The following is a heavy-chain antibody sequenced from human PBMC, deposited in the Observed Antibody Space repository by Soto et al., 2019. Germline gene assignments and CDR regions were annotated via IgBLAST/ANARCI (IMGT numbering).Heavy chain of an antibody. D-gene: IGHD3-3*01. CDR3: AREMSEPTNYFDY. V-gene: IGHV3-11*05. Sequence: QVLLVESGGGLVKPGGSLRLSCAASGFTSSDYYMSWIRQAPGKGLEWISYISDNGRYTNYADSVEGRFTISRDNAKNSLYLQMNSLRAEDTAVYYWAREMSEPTNYFDYWGQGTLVTVSS. CDR1: GFTSSDYY. J-gene: IGHJ4*02. CDR2: ISDNGRYT.